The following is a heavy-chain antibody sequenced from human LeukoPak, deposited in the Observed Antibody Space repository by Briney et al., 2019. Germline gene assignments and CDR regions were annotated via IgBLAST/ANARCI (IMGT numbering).Heavy chain of an antibody. J-gene: IGHJ4*02. V-gene: IGHV1-18*01. CDR2: ISAYNGNT. CDR3: ARAGYSSGPNDY. CDR1: GYTFTSYG. D-gene: IGHD6-19*01. Sequence: ASVKVSCKASGYTFTSYGISWVRQAPGQGLEWMGWISAYNGNTNYAQKLQGRVTMTTDTSIGTAYMELSRLRSDDTAVYYCARAGYSSGPNDYWGQGTLVTVSS.